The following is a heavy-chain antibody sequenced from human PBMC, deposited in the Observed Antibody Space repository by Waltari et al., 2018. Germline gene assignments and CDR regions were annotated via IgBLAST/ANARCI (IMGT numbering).Heavy chain of an antibody. Sequence: QVQLQESGPGLVKPSETLSLTCTVSGGSISRHYWSWIRQPPGKGLEWIGYIYYSGSTNYNPSLKSRVTISVDTSKNQFSLKLSSVTAADTAVYYCATLRRGDSSGYYYGYFDYWGQGTLVTVSS. CDR2: IYYSGST. J-gene: IGHJ4*02. D-gene: IGHD3-22*01. CDR3: ATLRRGDSSGYYYGYFDY. V-gene: IGHV4-59*11. CDR1: GGSISRHY.